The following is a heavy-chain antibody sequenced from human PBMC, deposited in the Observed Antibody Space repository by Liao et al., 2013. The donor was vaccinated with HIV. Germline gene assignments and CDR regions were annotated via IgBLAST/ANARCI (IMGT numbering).Heavy chain of an antibody. CDR3: ARGSMLEHFWSGYYHYYYMDV. D-gene: IGHD3-3*02. Sequence: QVQLQESGPGLVKPSQTLSLTCTVSGGSISTGSYYWSWIRQPAGKGLEWIGEINHSGSTNYNPSLKSRVTISVDTSKNQFSLKLSSVTAADTAVYYCARGSMLEHFWSGYYHYYYMDVWGKGTTVTVSS. CDR1: GGSISTGSYY. V-gene: IGHV4-61*02. CDR2: INHSGST. J-gene: IGHJ6*03.